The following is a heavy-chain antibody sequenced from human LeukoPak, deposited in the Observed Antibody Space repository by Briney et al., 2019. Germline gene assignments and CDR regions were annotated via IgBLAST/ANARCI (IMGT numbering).Heavy chain of an antibody. CDR3: ASLQWDLPTSWGYFDF. Sequence: GGSLRLSCAASGFTFSSYAMSWVRQAPGKGLEWVSPISGSGDRIHYGDSVKGRFTTSRDNSKNTLYLQMNNLRAEDTAVYFCASLQWDLPTSWGYFDFWGQGTLVTVSS. V-gene: IGHV3-23*01. J-gene: IGHJ4*02. CDR1: GFTFSSYA. CDR2: ISGSGDRI. D-gene: IGHD1-26*01.